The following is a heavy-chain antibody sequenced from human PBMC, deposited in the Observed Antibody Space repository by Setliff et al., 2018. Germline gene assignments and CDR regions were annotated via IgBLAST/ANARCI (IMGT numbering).Heavy chain of an antibody. CDR3: ATNSYSGGFFAFDI. V-gene: IGHV1-69*06. Sequence: ASVKVSCKASRGTFSSYAISWVRQAPGQGLEWMGRIIPIFGTANYAQKFQGRVTITANKSTSTAYMELSSLRSEDTAVYYCATNSYSGGFFAFDIWGQGTMVTVSS. CDR1: RGTFSSYA. D-gene: IGHD1-26*01. J-gene: IGHJ3*02. CDR2: IIPIFGTA.